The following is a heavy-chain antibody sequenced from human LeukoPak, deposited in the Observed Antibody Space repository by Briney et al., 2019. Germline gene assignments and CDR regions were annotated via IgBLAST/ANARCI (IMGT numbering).Heavy chain of an antibody. CDR3: ARNYPRGPVDY. CDR2: ISSSGSTI. J-gene: IGHJ4*02. Sequence: GVSLRLSCAASGFTFSSYEMNWVRQAPGKGLEWVSYISSSGSTIYYADSVKGRFTISRDNAKNSLYLQMNSLRAEDTAVCYCARNYPRGPVDYWGQGTLVTVSS. CDR1: GFTFSSYE. V-gene: IGHV3-48*03. D-gene: IGHD1-7*01.